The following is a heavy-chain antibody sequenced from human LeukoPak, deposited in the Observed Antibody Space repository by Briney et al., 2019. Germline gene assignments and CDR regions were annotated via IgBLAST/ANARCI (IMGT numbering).Heavy chain of an antibody. V-gene: IGHV1-2*02. J-gene: IGHJ5*02. Sequence: ASVKVSCKASGYTFNSYGLTWVRQAPGQGLEWMGWINPNSGGTNYAQKFQGRVTMTRDTSISTAYMELSRLRSDDTAVYYCARRYRVTLWDPWGQGTLVTVPS. CDR2: INPNSGGT. CDR1: GYTFNSYG. D-gene: IGHD1-26*01. CDR3: ARRYRVTLWDP.